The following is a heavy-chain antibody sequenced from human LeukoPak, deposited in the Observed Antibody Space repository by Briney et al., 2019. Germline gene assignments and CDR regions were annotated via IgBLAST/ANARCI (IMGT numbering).Heavy chain of an antibody. CDR1: GYTFTSYY. J-gene: IGHJ5*02. CDR2: INPSGGST. V-gene: IGHV1-46*01. D-gene: IGHD1-26*01. Sequence: GASVKVSCKASGYTFTSYYMHWVRQAPGQGLEWRGIINPSGGSTSYAQKFQGRVTMTRDTSTSTVYMELSSLRSEDTAVYYCARDRVGKTRWFDPWGQGTLVTVSS. CDR3: ARDRVGKTRWFDP.